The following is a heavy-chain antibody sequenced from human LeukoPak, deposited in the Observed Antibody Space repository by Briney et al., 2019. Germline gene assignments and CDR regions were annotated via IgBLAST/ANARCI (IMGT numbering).Heavy chain of an antibody. Sequence: GGSLRLSCAASGFTFSSYWMSWVRQAPGKGLEWVANIKQDGSEKYYVDSVKGRFTISRDNAKNSLYLQMNSLRAEDTAVYYCARTREWFGELFPLDYWGQGTLVTVSS. J-gene: IGHJ4*02. V-gene: IGHV3-7*01. CDR2: IKQDGSEK. CDR1: GFTFSSYW. CDR3: ARTREWFGELFPLDY. D-gene: IGHD3-10*01.